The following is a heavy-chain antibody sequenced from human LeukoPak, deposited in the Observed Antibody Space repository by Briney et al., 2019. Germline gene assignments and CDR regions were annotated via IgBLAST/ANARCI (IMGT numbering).Heavy chain of an antibody. CDR3: AKDLVVGALDY. J-gene: IGHJ4*02. CDR1: GFRFSAYG. V-gene: IGHV3-48*01. Sequence: GGSLRLSCAASGFRFSAYGMNWVRQAPGKGLEWVSYIGGSSPTISYADSVKGRFTISRDNSRNMLFLQMNSLRADDTAVYYCAKDLVVGALDYWGQGTLVTVSS. D-gene: IGHD1-26*01. CDR2: IGGSSPTI.